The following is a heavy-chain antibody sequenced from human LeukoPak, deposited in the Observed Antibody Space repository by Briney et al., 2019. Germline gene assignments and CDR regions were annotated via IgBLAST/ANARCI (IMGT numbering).Heavy chain of an antibody. D-gene: IGHD1-1*01. Sequence: PGGSLRLSCAATGFTFSSYAMSWVRQAPGKGLEWVSAISVSGGSTYYADSVKGRFTISRDNSKNTLYLQMNSLRAEDTAVYYCAKTFSNWNPVNLNYPEHFQHWGQGTLVTVSS. J-gene: IGHJ1*01. V-gene: IGHV3-23*01. CDR2: ISVSGGST. CDR1: GFTFSSYA. CDR3: AKTFSNWNPVNLNYPEHFQH.